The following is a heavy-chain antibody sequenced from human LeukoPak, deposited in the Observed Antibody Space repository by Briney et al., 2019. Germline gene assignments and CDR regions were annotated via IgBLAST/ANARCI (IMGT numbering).Heavy chain of an antibody. J-gene: IGHJ4*02. CDR2: IYSGGKT. CDR1: GFTVSSNY. V-gene: IGHV3-53*01. Sequence: GGSLRLSCAASGFTVSSNYMSWVRQAPGKGLEWVSVIYSGGKTNYADSARGRFTISRDNSKNTLYLQMNGLRAEDTAVYYCAKGGCSTTSCYLDYWGQGTLVIVSS. D-gene: IGHD2-2*01. CDR3: AKGGCSTTSCYLDY.